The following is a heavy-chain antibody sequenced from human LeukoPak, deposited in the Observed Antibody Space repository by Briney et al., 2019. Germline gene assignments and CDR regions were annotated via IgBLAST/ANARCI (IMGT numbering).Heavy chain of an antibody. CDR1: GFSFSDNA. V-gene: IGHV3-23*01. D-gene: IGHD3-22*01. CDR2: ISSGGNT. Sequence: GGSLRLSCAAPGFSFSDNAMTWVRQAPGKGLEWVAVISSGGNTKYADSERGRFSISRDNSKNTLYLQMNSLRAEDTAVYYCAKHLGGNYFDRPFDYWGQGTLVTVSS. CDR3: AKHLGGNYFDRPFDY. J-gene: IGHJ4*02.